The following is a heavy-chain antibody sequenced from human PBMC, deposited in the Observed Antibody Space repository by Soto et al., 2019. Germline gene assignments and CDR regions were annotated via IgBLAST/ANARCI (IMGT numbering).Heavy chain of an antibody. Sequence: GGSRLSCAASGFTFSSYAMSWVRQAPGKGLEWVSAISGSGGSTYYADSVKGRFTISRDNSKNTLYLQMNSLRAEDTAVYYCAKDNPLTRAATVTTNYYYGMDVWGQGTTVTVSS. V-gene: IGHV3-23*01. CDR1: GFTFSSYA. J-gene: IGHJ6*02. CDR3: AKDNPLTRAATVTTNYYYGMDV. D-gene: IGHD4-17*01. CDR2: ISGSGGST.